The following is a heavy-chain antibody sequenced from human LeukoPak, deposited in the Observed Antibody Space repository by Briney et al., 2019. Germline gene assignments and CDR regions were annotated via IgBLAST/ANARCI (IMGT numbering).Heavy chain of an antibody. CDR1: GVTFSDYP. D-gene: IGHD3-10*01. V-gene: IGHV1-69*06. CDR3: AGGYGSGVMSPYALDV. CDR2: IVPRYAAA. Sequence: SVKVSCKASGVTFSDYPISWVRQAPGQGPEWMGGIVPRYAAADYAQQFQGRVTITADMYTTTAYMELSSLTSDDTAIYYCAGGYGSGVMSPYALDVWGTGTTVVVSS. J-gene: IGHJ6*04.